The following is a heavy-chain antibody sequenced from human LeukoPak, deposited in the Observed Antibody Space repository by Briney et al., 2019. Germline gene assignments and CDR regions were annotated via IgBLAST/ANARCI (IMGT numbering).Heavy chain of an antibody. D-gene: IGHD3-16*01. V-gene: IGHV3-7*01. CDR1: GFTFTTYY. CDR2: IKQDGSEK. CDR3: ARRAYGAFGI. J-gene: IGHJ3*02. Sequence: GGSLRLSCAASGFTFTTYYMSWVRQAPGKGLEWVANIKQDGSEKYYVASVEGRFTVSRDNAKNSLYLQMSSLRAEDTAVYYCARRAYGAFGIWGQGTMVTVAS.